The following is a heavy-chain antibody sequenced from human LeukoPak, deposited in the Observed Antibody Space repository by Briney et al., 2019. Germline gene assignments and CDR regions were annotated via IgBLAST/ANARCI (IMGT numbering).Heavy chain of an antibody. CDR1: GGSISSSSYY. CDR2: IYYSGST. Sequence: NTSETLSLTCTVSGGSISSSSYYWGWIRQPPGKGLEWIGSIYYSGSTYYNPSLKSRVTISVDTSKNQFSLKLSSVTAADTAVYYCARDRYMDVWGKGTTVTVSS. CDR3: ARDRYMDV. J-gene: IGHJ6*03. V-gene: IGHV4-39*02.